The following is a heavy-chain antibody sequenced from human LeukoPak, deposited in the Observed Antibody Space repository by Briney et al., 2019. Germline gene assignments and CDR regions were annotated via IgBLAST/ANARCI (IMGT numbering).Heavy chain of an antibody. Sequence: GGSLRLSCAASGFTFSNAWMSWVRQAPGKGLEWVSSISSSSSYIYYADSVKGRFTISRDNAKNSLYLQMNSLRAEDTAVYYCARDQRSIVGAEAPFDYWGQGTLVTVSS. D-gene: IGHD1-26*01. V-gene: IGHV3-21*01. CDR3: ARDQRSIVGAEAPFDY. J-gene: IGHJ4*02. CDR1: GFTFSNAW. CDR2: ISSSSSYI.